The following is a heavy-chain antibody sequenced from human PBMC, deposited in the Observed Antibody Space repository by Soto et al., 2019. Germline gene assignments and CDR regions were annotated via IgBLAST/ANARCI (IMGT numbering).Heavy chain of an antibody. J-gene: IGHJ5*02. V-gene: IGHV4-39*02. CDR1: GGSISYNSYY. CDR3: ARLVVLPPLPNA. Sequence: TXSLTCSVSGGSISYNSYYWGWIRQPPGKGLEWVGGIFYTGTTYYSPSLKDRVTIYVDTSKNSFSLNLTSVTAADSSVYFFARLVVLPPLPNAWGQGSLVTVSS. D-gene: IGHD2-8*01. CDR2: IFYTGTT.